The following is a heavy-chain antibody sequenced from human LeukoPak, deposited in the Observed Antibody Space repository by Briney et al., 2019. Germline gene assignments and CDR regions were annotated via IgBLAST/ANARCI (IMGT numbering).Heavy chain of an antibody. CDR1: GFTFSNYV. D-gene: IGHD2-2*01. V-gene: IGHV3-23*01. J-gene: IGHJ4*02. CDR2: IGGSGGYT. CDR3: AKDHSTSCPDY. Sequence: QPGGSLRLSCAASGFTFSNYVMSWVRQVPGKGLEWVSTIGGSGGYTYYADSVKGRFTISRDNSKNTLYLQMNSLRAEDTAVYYCAKDHSTSCPDYWGQGTLVTVSS.